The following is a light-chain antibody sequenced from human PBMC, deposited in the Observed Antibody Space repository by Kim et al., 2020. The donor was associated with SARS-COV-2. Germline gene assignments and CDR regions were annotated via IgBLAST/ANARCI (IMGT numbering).Light chain of an antibody. CDR3: QQYNNWPLT. V-gene: IGKV3-15*01. Sequence: SVSPGERDALSCRASQNVKSHLAWYQHKPGQAPRLVISATSTRATGTPLRFSGSGSGTEFTLTINNLQSEDFAVYYCQQYNNWPLTFGGGTKLEI. CDR2: ATS. CDR1: QNVKSH. J-gene: IGKJ4*01.